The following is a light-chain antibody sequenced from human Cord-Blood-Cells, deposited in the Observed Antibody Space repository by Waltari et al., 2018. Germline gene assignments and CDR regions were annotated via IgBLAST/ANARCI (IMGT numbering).Light chain of an antibody. Sequence: QSVLTQPPSASGTPGQRVTISCSGSSSNIGSNTVNWYQQLPGTAPKLRICSNNQRPSGVPDRFSGSKSGTSASLAISGLQSEDEADYYCAAWDDSLNVVFGGGTKLTVL. CDR2: SNN. CDR3: AAWDDSLNVV. J-gene: IGLJ2*01. CDR1: SSNIGSNT. V-gene: IGLV1-44*01.